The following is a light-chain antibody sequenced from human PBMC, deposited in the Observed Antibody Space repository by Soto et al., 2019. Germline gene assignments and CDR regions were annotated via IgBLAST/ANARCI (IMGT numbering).Light chain of an antibody. J-gene: IGLJ2*01. V-gene: IGLV2-14*01. CDR2: EVS. CDR1: TSDVGAYNH. Sequence: QSALTQPASVSGSPGQSITISCTGTTSDVGAYNHVAWYQQYPGKAPKLIVFEVSDRPSGVSNRFSGSKSDNTASLSISGLQPEDEADYYCSSYKSGATLVFGGGTKLTVL. CDR3: SSYKSGATLV.